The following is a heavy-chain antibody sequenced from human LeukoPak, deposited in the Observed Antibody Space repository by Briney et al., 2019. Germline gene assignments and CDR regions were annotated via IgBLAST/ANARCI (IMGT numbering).Heavy chain of an antibody. D-gene: IGHD2-2*01. J-gene: IGHJ5*02. V-gene: IGHV1-69*05. CDR1: GGTFSSYA. CDR2: IIPIFGTA. Sequence: ASVKVSCKASGGTFSSYAISRVRQAPGQGLEWMGGIIPIFGTANYAQKFQGRVTITTDESTSTAYMELSSLRSEDTAVYYCARDSGYCSSTSCYFGWFDPWGQGTLVTVSS. CDR3: ARDSGYCSSTSCYFGWFDP.